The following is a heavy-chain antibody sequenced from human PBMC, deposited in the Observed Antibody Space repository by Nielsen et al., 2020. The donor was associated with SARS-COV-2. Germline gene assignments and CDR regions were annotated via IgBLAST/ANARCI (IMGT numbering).Heavy chain of an antibody. D-gene: IGHD3-22*01. V-gene: IGHV3-15*01. J-gene: IGHJ6*03. Sequence: VRQAPGKGLEWVGRIKSKSDGGTTDYAAPVKGRFTISKDDSKNTLYLRMNSLRTEDTAVYYCTTISAGKRYYYDNSGYYYYYYMDVWGKGTTVTVSS. CDR3: TTISAGKRYYYDNSGYYYYYYMDV. CDR2: IKSKSDGGTT.